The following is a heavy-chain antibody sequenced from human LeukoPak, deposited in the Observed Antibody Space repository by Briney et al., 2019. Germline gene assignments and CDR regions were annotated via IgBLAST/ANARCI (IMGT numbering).Heavy chain of an antibody. CDR1: GGSISSSSYY. D-gene: IGHD6-6*01. Sequence: SETLSLTCTVSGGSISSSSYYWRWIRQPPGKRLECIGSIYYSGSTYYNPSLKSRVTISVDTSKNQFSLKLSSVTAADTAVYYCARDLGSSSGDNWFDPWGQGTLVTVSS. CDR2: IYYSGST. V-gene: IGHV4-39*07. CDR3: ARDLGSSSGDNWFDP. J-gene: IGHJ5*02.